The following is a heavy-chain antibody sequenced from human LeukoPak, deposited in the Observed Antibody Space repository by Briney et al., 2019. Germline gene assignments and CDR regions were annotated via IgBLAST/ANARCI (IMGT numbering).Heavy chain of an antibody. CDR1: GGTFSNYA. D-gene: IGHD5-24*01. Sequence: SVKVSCKASGGTFSNYAISWVRQAPGHGLEWMGGIIPIFGTANSAQKFQGRVTITADESTSTAYMELSSLRSEDTAVYYCARETGHGYNWMGYWGQGTLATVSS. CDR2: IIPIFGTA. J-gene: IGHJ4*02. V-gene: IGHV1-69*01. CDR3: ARETGHGYNWMGY.